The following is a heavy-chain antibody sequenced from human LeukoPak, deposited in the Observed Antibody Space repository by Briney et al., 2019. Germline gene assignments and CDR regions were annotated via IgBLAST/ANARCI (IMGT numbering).Heavy chain of an antibody. V-gene: IGHV4-39*01. CDR1: GGSISSSSYY. CDR2: IYYSGST. CDR3: ASNTGAAFDI. Sequence: SETLSLTCTVSGGSISSSSYYWGWIRQPPGKGLEWIGSIYYSGSTYYNPSLKSRVTISVDTSKNQFSLELSSVTAADTAVYYCASNTGAAFDIWGQGTMVTVSS. J-gene: IGHJ3*02. D-gene: IGHD3-10*01.